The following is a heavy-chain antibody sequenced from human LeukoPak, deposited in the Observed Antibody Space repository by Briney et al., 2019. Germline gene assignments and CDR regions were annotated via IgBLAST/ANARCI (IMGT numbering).Heavy chain of an antibody. CDR3: VKVSGGRVVISPFDY. V-gene: IGHV3-48*01. CDR2: ISSSSSTI. CDR1: GFTFSTYS. D-gene: IGHD3-3*01. J-gene: IGHJ4*02. Sequence: PGGSLRLSCTASGFTFSTYSMNWVRQAPGKGLEWVSYISSSSSTIYYADSVKGRFTISRDNSKNTLYLQMSSLRAEDTAVYYCVKVSGGRVVISPFDYWGQGTLVTVSS.